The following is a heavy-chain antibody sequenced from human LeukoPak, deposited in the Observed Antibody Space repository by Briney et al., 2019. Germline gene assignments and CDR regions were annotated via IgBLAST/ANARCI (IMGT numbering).Heavy chain of an antibody. CDR1: GFTFSRNG. D-gene: IGHD3-10*01. J-gene: IGHJ4*02. Sequence: GGSLRLSCAASGFTFSRNGMHWVRQAPGKGLEWVAVIPYDGGNKYYAGSVKGRFTISRDNSKNTLYLQMDSLRAEDTAVYYCAKDLHLWPAVDSWGQGTLVTVSS. V-gene: IGHV3-30*02. CDR2: IPYDGGNK. CDR3: AKDLHLWPAVDS.